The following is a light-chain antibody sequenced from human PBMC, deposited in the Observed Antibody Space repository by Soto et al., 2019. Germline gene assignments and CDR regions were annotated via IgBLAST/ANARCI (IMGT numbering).Light chain of an antibody. V-gene: IGKV3-20*01. CDR3: QQYGSSPLT. J-gene: IGKJ4*01. CDR2: GAS. Sequence: EIVLTQSPGTLSLSPGERATLSCRASQSVSSSYVAWYQQKPGQAPRLLIYGASDRATGIPDRFSGSGSGTDFTLTISRLEPEDFAVYYCQQYGSSPLTFVGWTKVEIK. CDR1: QSVSSSY.